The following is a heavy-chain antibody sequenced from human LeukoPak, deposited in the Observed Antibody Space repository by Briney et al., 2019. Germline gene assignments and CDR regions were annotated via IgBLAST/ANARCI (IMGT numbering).Heavy chain of an antibody. D-gene: IGHD6-13*01. CDR2: INPNSGGT. V-gene: IGHV1-2*02. CDR3: AREHSSSWDQFDY. J-gene: IGHJ4*02. CDR1: GYTFTGYY. Sequence: ASVKVSCRASGYTFTGYYMHWVRQAPGQGLEWMGWINPNSGGTNYAQKFQGRVTMTRDTSISTAYMELSRLRSDDTAVYYCAREHSSSWDQFDYWGQGTLVTVSS.